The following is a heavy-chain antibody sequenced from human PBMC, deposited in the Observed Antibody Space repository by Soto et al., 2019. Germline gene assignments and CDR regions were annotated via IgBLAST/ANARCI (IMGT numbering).Heavy chain of an antibody. D-gene: IGHD3-22*01. V-gene: IGHV5-51*01. CDR2: IYPGDSDT. CDR3: ARHEAYYYGSSGLVGAFDI. CDR1: GYSFTSYW. Sequence: GESLKISCKGSGYSFTSYWIGWVRQMPGKGLEWMGIIYPGDSDTRYSPSFQGQVTISADKSISTAYLQWSSLKASDTAMYYCARHEAYYYGSSGLVGAFDIWGQGTMVTVSS. J-gene: IGHJ3*02.